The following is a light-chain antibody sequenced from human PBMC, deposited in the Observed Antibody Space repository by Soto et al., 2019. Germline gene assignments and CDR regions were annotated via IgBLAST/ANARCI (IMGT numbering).Light chain of an antibody. CDR3: SSYGGSNIPLYV. Sequence: QSVLTQPPSASWSPGQSLTISCAGTGSDVGAYKYVSWYQQHPGKAPKLIIYEVDKRPSGVPDRLSGSKSGNTASLTVSGLQAEDEADYYCSSYGGSNIPLYVFGTGTKVTVL. V-gene: IGLV2-8*01. CDR2: EVD. CDR1: GSDVGAYKY. J-gene: IGLJ1*01.